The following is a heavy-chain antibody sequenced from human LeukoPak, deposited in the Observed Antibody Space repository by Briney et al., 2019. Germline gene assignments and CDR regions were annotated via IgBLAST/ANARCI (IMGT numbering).Heavy chain of an antibody. CDR2: INHRGST. J-gene: IGHJ4*02. D-gene: IGHD5-24*01. CDR3: ARERRDGYPSDY. CDR1: GGSFSGYY. Sequence: SETLSLTCAVYGGSFSGYYWSWIRQPPGKGLEWIGEINHRGSTNYNPSLKSRVTISVDTSKNQFSLKLSSVTAADTAVYYCARERRDGYPSDYWGQGTLVTVSS. V-gene: IGHV4-34*01.